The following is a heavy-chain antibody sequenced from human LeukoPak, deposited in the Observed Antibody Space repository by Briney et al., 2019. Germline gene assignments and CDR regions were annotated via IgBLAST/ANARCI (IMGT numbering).Heavy chain of an antibody. Sequence: SGGSLRLSCAASGFTFSNYWMSWVRQAPGKGLEWVANIKEDGNEKHYVDSVKGRFTISRDNANNSLFLQMNSLRAEDTAVYYCAREMLPFYDILTGADYWGQGTLVTVSS. CDR3: AREMLPFYDILTGADY. D-gene: IGHD3-9*01. CDR1: GFTFSNYW. V-gene: IGHV3-7*01. J-gene: IGHJ4*02. CDR2: IKEDGNEK.